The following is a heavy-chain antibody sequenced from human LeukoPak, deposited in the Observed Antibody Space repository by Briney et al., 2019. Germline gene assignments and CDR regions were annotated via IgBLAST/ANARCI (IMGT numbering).Heavy chain of an antibody. J-gene: IGHJ4*02. CDR3: ARGSSGYSDVRRGGFDY. Sequence: SEPLSLTCTVSGYSISSGYYWGSIRQPPGKGVEWIGRIYQSGSTYYNPSLKSRLTISVDTSKNQFSLKLSSVTAADTAVYYCARGSSGYSDVRRGGFDYWGQGTLDTVSS. CDR1: GYSISSGYY. V-gene: IGHV4-38-2*02. D-gene: IGHD5-18*01. CDR2: IYQSGST.